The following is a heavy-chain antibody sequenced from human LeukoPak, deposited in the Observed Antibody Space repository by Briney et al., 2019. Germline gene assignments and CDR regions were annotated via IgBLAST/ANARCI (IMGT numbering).Heavy chain of an antibody. CDR3: ASSSDPYYGFWSGYEY. CDR2: ISYDGSNK. D-gene: IGHD3-3*01. Sequence: PGGSLRLSCAASGFTFSSYAMHWVRQAPGKGLEWVAVISYDGSNKYYADSVKGRFTISRDNSKNTLYLQMNSLRAEDTAVYYCASSSDPYYGFWSGYEYWGQGTLVTVSS. J-gene: IGHJ4*02. CDR1: GFTFSSYA. V-gene: IGHV3-30-3*01.